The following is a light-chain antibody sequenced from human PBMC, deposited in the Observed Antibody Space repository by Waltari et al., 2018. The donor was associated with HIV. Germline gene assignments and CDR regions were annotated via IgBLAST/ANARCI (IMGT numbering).Light chain of an antibody. V-gene: IGLV2-14*03. CDR1: SSDVGAYNL. CDR3: SSYTNIDSWV. CDR2: HVT. J-gene: IGLJ3*02. Sequence: QSALTQPASVSGSPGQSITISCTGTSSDVGAYNLVSWYQQHPGKAPRLIVYHVTKWPSGISNRFSGTKSGNTASLTISGLQAEDEADYYCSSYTNIDSWVFGGGTKLTVL.